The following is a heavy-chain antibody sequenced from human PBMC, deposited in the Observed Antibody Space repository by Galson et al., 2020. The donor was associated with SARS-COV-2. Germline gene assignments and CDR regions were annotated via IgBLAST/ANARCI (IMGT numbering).Heavy chain of an antibody. CDR3: ARERGGDSKHYDFWSGYAYYYYYYMDV. V-gene: IGHV1-46*01. Sequence: ASVKVSCKASGYTFTSYYMHWVRQAPGQGLEWMGIINPSGGSTSYAQKFQGRVTMTRDTSTSTVYMELSSLRSEDTAVYYCARERGGDSKHYDFWSGYAYYYYYYMDVWGKGTTVTVSS. D-gene: IGHD3-3*01. CDR1: GYTFTSYY. J-gene: IGHJ6*03. CDR2: INPSGGST.